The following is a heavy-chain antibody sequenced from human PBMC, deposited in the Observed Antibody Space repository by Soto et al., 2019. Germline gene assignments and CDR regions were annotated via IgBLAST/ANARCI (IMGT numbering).Heavy chain of an antibody. V-gene: IGHV3-11*05. CDR2: ISSSSSYT. D-gene: IGHD5-12*01. J-gene: IGHJ4*02. Sequence: QVQLVESGGGLVKPGGSLRLSCAASGFTFSDYYMSWIRQAPGKGLEWVSYISSSSSYTNYADSVKGRFTISRDNAKTSLYLQMNSLRAEDTAVYDCARDHHRYGGYEYVDYWGQGTLVTVSS. CDR3: ARDHHRYGGYEYVDY. CDR1: GFTFSDYY.